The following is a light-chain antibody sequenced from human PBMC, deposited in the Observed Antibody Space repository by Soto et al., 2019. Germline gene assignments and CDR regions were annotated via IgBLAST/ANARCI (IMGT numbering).Light chain of an antibody. J-gene: IGLJ1*01. CDR3: SSYTSSSTYV. CDR2: DVS. Sequence: QSALTQPASVSGSPGQSITISCTGTSSDIAGYNFVSWYQQHPGKAPKLMIYDVSNRSSGVSNRFSGSKSGNTASLTISGLQAEDEADYYCSSYTSSSTYVFGTGTKVTVL. V-gene: IGLV2-14*01. CDR1: SSDIAGYNF.